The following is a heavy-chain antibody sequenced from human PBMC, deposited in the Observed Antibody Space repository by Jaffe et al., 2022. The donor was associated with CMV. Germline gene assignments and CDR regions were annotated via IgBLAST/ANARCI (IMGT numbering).Heavy chain of an antibody. V-gene: IGHV4-59*01. J-gene: IGHJ4*02. D-gene: IGHD6-13*01. CDR1: GGSISSYY. CDR2: IYYSGST. Sequence: QVQLQESGPGLVKPSETLSLTCTVSGGSISSYYWSWIRQPPGKGLEWIGYIYYSGSTNYNPSLKSRVTISVDTSKNQFSLKLSSVTAADTAVYYCAREYTGIAAAGPFDYWGQGTLVTVSS. CDR3: AREYTGIAAAGPFDY.